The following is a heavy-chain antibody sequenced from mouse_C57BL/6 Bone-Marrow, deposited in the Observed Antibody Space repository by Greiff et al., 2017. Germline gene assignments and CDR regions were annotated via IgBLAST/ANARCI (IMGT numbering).Heavy chain of an antibody. D-gene: IGHD4-1*01. Sequence: QVQLQQPGAELVKPGASVKMSCKASGYTFTSYWITWVKQRPGQGLEWIGDIYPGSGSTNYTEKFKSKATLTVDTSSSTAYMQLSSLTSEDSAVYYCARFGGNWANWYFDVWGTGTTVTVSS. J-gene: IGHJ1*03. V-gene: IGHV1-55*01. CDR1: GYTFTSYW. CDR2: IYPGSGST. CDR3: ARFGGNWANWYFDV.